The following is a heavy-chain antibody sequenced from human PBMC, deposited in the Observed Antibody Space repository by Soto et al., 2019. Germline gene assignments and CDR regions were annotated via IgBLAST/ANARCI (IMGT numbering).Heavy chain of an antibody. J-gene: IGHJ6*02. V-gene: IGHV3-23*01. Sequence: GGSLRLSCATSGFAFNTYPMTWVRQAPGKGLEWVSSISSTAGRTSSYADSVKGRFAISRDFSDNTVYLQMNNLRVDDTAVYFCAKGVLSFHYGMEVWGQGTTVTVSS. CDR3: AKGVLSFHYGMEV. CDR1: GFAFNTYP. D-gene: IGHD3-10*01. CDR2: ISSTAGRTS.